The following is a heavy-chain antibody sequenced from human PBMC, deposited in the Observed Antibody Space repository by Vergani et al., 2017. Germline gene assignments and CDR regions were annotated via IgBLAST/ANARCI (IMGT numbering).Heavy chain of an antibody. J-gene: IGHJ5*02. D-gene: IGHD1-7*01. V-gene: IGHV1-2*02. Sequence: QVQLVQSGAEVKKPGASVKVSCKASGYTFTGYYMHWVRQAPGQGLEWMGWINPNSVGTNYAQKFQGRVTMTRDTSISTAYTELSRLGSDDTAVYYCARGSDPMTGARGYNWFDPWGQGTLVTVSS. CDR3: ARGSDPMTGARGYNWFDP. CDR1: GYTFTGYY. CDR2: INPNSVGT.